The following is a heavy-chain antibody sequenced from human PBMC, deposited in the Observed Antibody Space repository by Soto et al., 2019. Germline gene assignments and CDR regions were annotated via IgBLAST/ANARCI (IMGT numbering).Heavy chain of an antibody. V-gene: IGHV4-31*03. CDR3: ARGGRFLEWLSYAFDI. CDR1: GGSISSGGYY. D-gene: IGHD3-3*01. Sequence: SETLSLTCTVYGGSISSGGYYWGWIRQHPGKGLEWIGYIYYSGSTYYNPSLKSRVTISVDTSKNQFSLKLSSVTAEDTAVYYRARGGRFLEWLSYAFDIWGEGTMVTV. CDR2: IYYSGST. J-gene: IGHJ3*02.